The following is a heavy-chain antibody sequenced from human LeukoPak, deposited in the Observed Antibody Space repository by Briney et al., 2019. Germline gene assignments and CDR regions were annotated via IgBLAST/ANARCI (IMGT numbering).Heavy chain of an antibody. V-gene: IGHV4-59*01. J-gene: IGHJ4*02. CDR3: ARGSLRFLESL. CDR1: GGSISSYY. CDR2: IYYSGST. Sequence: PSETLSLTCTVSGGSISSYYWSWIRQPPGKGLEWIGYIYYSGSTNYNPFLKSRVTISVDTSKNQFSLKLSSVTAADTAVYYCARGSLRFLESLWGQGTLVTVSS. D-gene: IGHD3-3*01.